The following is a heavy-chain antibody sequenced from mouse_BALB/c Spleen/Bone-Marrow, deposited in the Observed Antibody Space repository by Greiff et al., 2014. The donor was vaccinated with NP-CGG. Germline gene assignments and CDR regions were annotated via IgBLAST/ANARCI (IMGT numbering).Heavy chain of an antibody. CDR3: ARSRGGCYFDY. J-gene: IGHJ2*01. CDR2: ILPGSGST. Sequence: QVQLQQSGAELMKPGASVKISCKATGYTFSSYWIEWVKQRPGHGLEWIGEILPGSGSTNYNEKFKGKATFTADTSSNTAYMQLSSLTSEDSAVYYCARSRGGCYFDYWAQGTTLTVSS. V-gene: IGHV1-9*01. CDR1: GYTFSSYW. D-gene: IGHD1-1*01.